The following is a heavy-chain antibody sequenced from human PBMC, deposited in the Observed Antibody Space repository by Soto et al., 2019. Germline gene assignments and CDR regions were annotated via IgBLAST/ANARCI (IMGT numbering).Heavy chain of an antibody. CDR3: ARHTLIAAAHDY. D-gene: IGHD6-13*01. CDR1: GGSISSYY. Sequence: SETLSLTCTVSGGSISSYYWSWIRQPPGKGLEWIGYIYYSGSTNYNPSLKSRVTISVDTPKNQFSLKLSSVTAADTAVYYCARHTLIAAAHDYWGQGTLVTVSS. CDR2: IYYSGST. J-gene: IGHJ4*02. V-gene: IGHV4-59*08.